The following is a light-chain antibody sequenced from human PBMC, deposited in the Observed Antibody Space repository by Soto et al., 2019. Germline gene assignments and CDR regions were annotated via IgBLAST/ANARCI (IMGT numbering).Light chain of an antibody. Sequence: DIVMTQSPDSLAVSLGERATINCKSNQSVLYSSNNKNYLAWYQQKPGQPPKLLIYWASTRESGVPDRFSGSGSGTDFTLTISSLQAEDVAVYYCQQYYTNALTFGGGTKVGVK. CDR2: WAS. V-gene: IGKV4-1*01. CDR3: QQYYTNALT. CDR1: QSVLYSSNNKNY. J-gene: IGKJ4*01.